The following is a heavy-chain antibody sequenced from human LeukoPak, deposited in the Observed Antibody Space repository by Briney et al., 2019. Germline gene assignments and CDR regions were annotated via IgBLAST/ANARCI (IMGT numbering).Heavy chain of an antibody. D-gene: IGHD2-2*01. CDR1: GFTFDDYG. J-gene: IGHJ6*03. Sequence: GGSLRLSCAASGFTFDDYGMHWVRQAPGKGLEWVAVISYDGSNKYYADSVKGRFTISRDNSKNTLYLQMNSLRAEDTAVYYCAKASVCSSTSCFTYAGSSAMDVWGKGTTVTVSS. V-gene: IGHV3-30*18. CDR3: AKASVCSSTSCFTYAGSSAMDV. CDR2: ISYDGSNK.